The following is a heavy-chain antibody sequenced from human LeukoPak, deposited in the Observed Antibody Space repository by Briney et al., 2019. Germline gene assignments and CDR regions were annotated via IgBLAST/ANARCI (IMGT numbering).Heavy chain of an antibody. CDR2: IYYSGST. V-gene: IGHV4-39*01. CDR3: ARRRGDSSGFAY. CDR1: GGSISAISGGPYY. D-gene: IGHD3-22*01. J-gene: IGHJ4*02. Sequence: SETLSLTCTVSGGSISAISGGPYYWGWIRQPPGKGLEWIGSIYYSGSTYYNPSLKSRVTISVDTSKNQFSLKLSSVTAADTAVYYCARRRGDSSGFAYWGQGTLVTVSS.